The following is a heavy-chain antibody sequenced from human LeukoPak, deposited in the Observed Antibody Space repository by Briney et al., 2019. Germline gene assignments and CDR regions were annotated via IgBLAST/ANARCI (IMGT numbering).Heavy chain of an antibody. Sequence: GGSLRLSCAASGFTFSTYAMSWVRQAPGKGLEWVSAISGGGGSTYYADSVRGRFTISRDNSKNTVYLQMNSLRAEDTAVYYCAKRENYYDSSGYHYVGAFDIWGQGTMVTVSS. V-gene: IGHV3-23*01. CDR2: ISGGGGST. CDR3: AKRENYYDSSGYHYVGAFDI. CDR1: GFTFSTYA. J-gene: IGHJ3*02. D-gene: IGHD3-22*01.